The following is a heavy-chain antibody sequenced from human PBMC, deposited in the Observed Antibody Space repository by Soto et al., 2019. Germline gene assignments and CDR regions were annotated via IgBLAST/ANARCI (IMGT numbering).Heavy chain of an antibody. D-gene: IGHD5-18*01. V-gene: IGHV1-18*01. CDR1: GYTFTSYG. CDR2: ISAYNGNT. J-gene: IGHJ6*02. Sequence: QVQLVQSGAEVKKPGASVKVSCKASGYTFTSYGISWVRQAPGQGLEWMGWISAYNGNTNYAQKLQGRVTMTTDTSTSTAYMDLRSLRSDDTAVYYCASVKYSPPYYYYYGMDVWGQGTKVTVSS. CDR3: ASVKYSPPYYYYYGMDV.